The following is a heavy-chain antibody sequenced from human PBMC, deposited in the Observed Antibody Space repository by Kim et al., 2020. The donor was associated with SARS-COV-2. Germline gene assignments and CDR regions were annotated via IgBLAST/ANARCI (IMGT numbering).Heavy chain of an antibody. V-gene: IGHV3-33*06. Sequence: SDGSNKYYADAVKGQFTISRDNSKNMLFLQMNSLRAEDTAVYYCANFESWGQGTLVTVSS. CDR3: ANFES. CDR2: SDGSNK. J-gene: IGHJ4*02.